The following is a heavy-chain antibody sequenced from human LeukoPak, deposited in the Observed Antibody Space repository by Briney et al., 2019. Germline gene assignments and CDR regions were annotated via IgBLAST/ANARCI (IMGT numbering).Heavy chain of an antibody. D-gene: IGHD5-24*01. CDR2: ISAYNGNT. J-gene: IGHJ6*02. V-gene: IGHV1-18*01. CDR1: GYTFTSYG. CDR3: ARGSYVEMAPYYYYGMDV. Sequence: GASVKVSCKASGYTFTSYGISWVRQAPGQGLEWMGWISAYNGNTNYAQRLQGRVTMTTDTSTSTAYMELRSLRSDDTAVYYCARGSYVEMAPYYYYGMDVWGQGTTVTVSS.